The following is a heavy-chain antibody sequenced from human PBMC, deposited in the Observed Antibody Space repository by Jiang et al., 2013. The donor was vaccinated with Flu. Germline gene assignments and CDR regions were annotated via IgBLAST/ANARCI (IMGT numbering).Heavy chain of an antibody. J-gene: IGHJ4*02. Sequence: ARLLKPSETLSLTCAVYGGPFSGYYWSWIRQAPGKGLEWIGKINHSGSTNYNPSLKSRLTISVDTSKNQFSLRLSSMTAADTAVYFCARSLSRYYGSENDRVFDSWGQGTLVTVSS. CDR2: INHSGST. D-gene: IGHD3-10*01. V-gene: IGHV4-34*01. CDR1: GGPFSGYY. CDR3: ARSLSRYYGSENDRVFDS.